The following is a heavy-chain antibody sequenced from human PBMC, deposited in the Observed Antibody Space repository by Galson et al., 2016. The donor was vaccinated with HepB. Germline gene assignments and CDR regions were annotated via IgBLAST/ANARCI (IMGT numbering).Heavy chain of an antibody. V-gene: IGHV3-23*01. CDR1: GFTFSSYS. CDR3: AKVVGRFGTGGDAFDI. D-gene: IGHD3-10*01. J-gene: IGHJ3*02. CDR2: IHAGDSGNK. Sequence: SLRLSCAASGFTFSSYSMNWVRQAPGEGLEWVSAIHAGDSGNKYYVDSVKGRFTISRDNSKNTLYLQMNSLRAEDTAVYYCAKVVGRFGTGGDAFDIWGQGTMVTVSS.